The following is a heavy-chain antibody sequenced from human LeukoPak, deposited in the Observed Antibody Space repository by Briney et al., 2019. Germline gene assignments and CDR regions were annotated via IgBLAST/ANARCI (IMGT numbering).Heavy chain of an antibody. CDR3: ARGGYGKFDY. CDR1: GDSMNNYY. V-gene: IGHV4-4*07. D-gene: IGHD3-16*01. Sequence: SETLSLTCTVSGDSMNNYYWSWIRKPAGKGLEWIGRIYTSGNTNYNPSLKSRVTMSVDTSKNQFSLKLSSVTAADTAVYYCARGGYGKFDYWGQGTLVSVSS. CDR2: IYTSGNT. J-gene: IGHJ4*02.